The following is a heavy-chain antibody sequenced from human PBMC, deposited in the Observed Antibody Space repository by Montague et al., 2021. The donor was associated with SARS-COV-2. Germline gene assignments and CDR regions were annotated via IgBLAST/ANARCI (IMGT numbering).Heavy chain of an antibody. CDR2: IYYSGNT. Sequence: SETLSLTCAVSSGSINYYYLSWIRQSPGKGLEWIGYIYYSGNTNYSPSLQSRVTISVDSSKTQFSLRLTSVTAADTAVYYCARHGVGCGSGGHNWCPDAFDIWGQGTVVTVSS. CDR1: SGSINYYY. V-gene: IGHV4-59*08. D-gene: IGHD2-8*02. J-gene: IGHJ3*02. CDR3: ARHGVGCGSGGHNWCPDAFDI.